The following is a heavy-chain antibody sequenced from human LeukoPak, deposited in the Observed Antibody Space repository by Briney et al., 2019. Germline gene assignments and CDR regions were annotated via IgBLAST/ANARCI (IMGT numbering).Heavy chain of an antibody. CDR3: AREILAPGKTHDY. CDR2: INDDGRAT. CDR1: GFTFSNYW. V-gene: IGHV3-74*01. Sequence: PGRSLRLSCAASGFTFSNYWMHWVRQVPGKGLVWVSRINDDGRATFYADSVKGRFTISRDNAKNTLFLQINSLRAEDTAVYYCAREILAPGKTHDYWGQGTLVTVSS. J-gene: IGHJ4*02.